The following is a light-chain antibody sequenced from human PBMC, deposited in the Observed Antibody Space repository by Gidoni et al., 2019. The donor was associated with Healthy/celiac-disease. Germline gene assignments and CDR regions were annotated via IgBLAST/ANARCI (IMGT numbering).Light chain of an antibody. CDR1: RGSIASNY. CDR3: QSYDSSNWV. Sequence: NFMLTQPHSVSDSPGQTVTISGTGSRGSIASNYVQWYQQRPGSAPTTVIYEDNQRPSGVPDRFSGSIDSSSNSASRTISGLKTEDEADYYCQSYDSSNWVFGGGTKLTVL. J-gene: IGLJ3*02. V-gene: IGLV6-57*02. CDR2: EDN.